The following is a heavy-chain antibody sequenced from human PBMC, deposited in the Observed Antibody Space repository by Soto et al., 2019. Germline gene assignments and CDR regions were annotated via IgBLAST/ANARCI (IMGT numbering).Heavy chain of an antibody. Sequence: QVQLVQSGAEVKKPGSSVKVSCKASGGTFSSYTISWVRQAPGQGLEWMGRIIPILGIANYAQKFQGRVTITADKSTSTAYMELSSLSSEDKAVYYCAMEYCSSTSCYRDYWGQGTLVTVSS. V-gene: IGHV1-69*02. J-gene: IGHJ4*02. CDR3: AMEYCSSTSCYRDY. CDR2: IIPILGIA. D-gene: IGHD2-2*02. CDR1: GGTFSSYT.